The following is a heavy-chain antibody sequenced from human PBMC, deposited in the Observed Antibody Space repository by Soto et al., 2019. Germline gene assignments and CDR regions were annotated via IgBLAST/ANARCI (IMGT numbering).Heavy chain of an antibody. J-gene: IGHJ6*02. D-gene: IGHD3-10*01. CDR3: TRAKFDFGSYFGLDV. Sequence: QVHLVQSGAEVKQPGASVRVSCKASGYTFTNYDITWVRQATGQGLEWMGWMNPDSENTGSPQKFQGRVTMTVNTSIHTAYMELTSLRSEDTAVYYCTRAKFDFGSYFGLDVWGQGPTVTVSS. V-gene: IGHV1-8*01. CDR1: GYTFTNYD. CDR2: MNPDSENT.